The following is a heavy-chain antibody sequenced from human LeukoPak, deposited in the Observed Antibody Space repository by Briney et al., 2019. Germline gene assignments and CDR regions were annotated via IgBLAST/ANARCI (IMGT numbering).Heavy chain of an antibody. CDR1: GYTFTGYY. V-gene: IGHV1-69*13. D-gene: IGHD6-6*01. CDR3: ARDEGYSSSSRWFDP. J-gene: IGHJ5*02. Sequence: GASVKVSCKASGYTFTGYYMHWVRQAPGQGLEWMGGIIPIFGTANYAQKFQGRVTITADESTSTAYMELSSLRSEDTAVYYCARDEGYSSSSRWFDPWGQGTLVTVSS. CDR2: IIPIFGTA.